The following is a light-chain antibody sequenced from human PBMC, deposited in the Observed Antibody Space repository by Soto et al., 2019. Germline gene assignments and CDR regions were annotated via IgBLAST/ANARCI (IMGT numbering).Light chain of an antibody. J-gene: IGLJ1*01. CDR3: CSYAGSSFYV. CDR2: EGT. Sequence: QSVLTQPASVSGSPGQSITISCTGTSSDVGSYNLVSWYQQHPGKAPKLMIYEGTKRPSGVSNRFSGSKSGNTASLTISGLQAEGEADYYCCSYAGSSFYVFGTGTKVTVL. V-gene: IGLV2-23*01. CDR1: SSDVGSYNL.